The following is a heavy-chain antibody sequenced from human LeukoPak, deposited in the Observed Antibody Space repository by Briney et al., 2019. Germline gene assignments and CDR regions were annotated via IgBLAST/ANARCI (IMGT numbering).Heavy chain of an antibody. V-gene: IGHV4-39*07. CDR2: MSYSGST. J-gene: IGHJ4*02. CDR3: ARGGIIVGVDY. D-gene: IGHD1-26*01. Sequence: SETLSLTCTVSGVSISSYYWGWIRQPPGKGLEWIGSMSYSGSTYYNPSLKSRVTISVDTSKNHFSLKLSSVTAADTAVYYCARGGIIVGVDYWGLGTLVTVSS. CDR1: GVSISSYY.